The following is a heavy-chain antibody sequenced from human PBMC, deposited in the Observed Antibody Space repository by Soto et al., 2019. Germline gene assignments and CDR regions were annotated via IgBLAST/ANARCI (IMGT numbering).Heavy chain of an antibody. D-gene: IGHD6-13*01. CDR2: ISSSSSYI. CDR1: GFTFSSYS. CDR3: AGAGYSPDDAFDI. Sequence: PGGSLRLSCAASGFTFSSYSMNWVRQAPGKGLEWVSSISSSSSYIYYADSVKGRFTISRDNAKNSLYLQMNSLRAEDTAVYYCAGAGYSPDDAFDIWGQGTMVTVSS. J-gene: IGHJ3*02. V-gene: IGHV3-21*01.